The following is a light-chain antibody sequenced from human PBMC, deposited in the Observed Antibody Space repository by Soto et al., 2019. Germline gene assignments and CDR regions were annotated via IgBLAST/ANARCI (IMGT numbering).Light chain of an antibody. V-gene: IGKV3D-20*02. J-gene: IGKJ4*01. CDR2: VAS. CDR3: QQGISPPT. Sequence: EVVLTQSPGTLSLSPGERVTLSCRASQSVSISYLAWYQQKPGQAPRLLTYVASGRAAGSPDSFSGSGSGTDFTLSSSMLEPEYVAFYCCQQGISPPTFGAGTKVDIK. CDR1: QSVSISY.